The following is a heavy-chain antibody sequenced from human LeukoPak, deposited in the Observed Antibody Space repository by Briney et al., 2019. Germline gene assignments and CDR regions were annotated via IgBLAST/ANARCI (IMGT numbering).Heavy chain of an antibody. Sequence: GGSLKLSCVASGFXFSDSAIHWVRQSSGKGLEWIGHMYKETNLYATALAASVKGRFTVSRDDSKNTAYLHMNSLKTEDTALYYCTRDSGTYNWFDPWGQGTLVTVSS. CDR2: MYKETNLYAT. D-gene: IGHD1-26*01. CDR3: TRDSGTYNWFDP. CDR1: GFXFSDSA. V-gene: IGHV3-73*01. J-gene: IGHJ5*02.